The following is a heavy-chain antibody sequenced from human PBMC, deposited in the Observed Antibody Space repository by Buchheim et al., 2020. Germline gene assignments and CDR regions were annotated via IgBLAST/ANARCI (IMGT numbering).Heavy chain of an antibody. CDR3: ARAYYYDNTGYHGPAGF. V-gene: IGHV3-30-3*01. D-gene: IGHD3-22*01. J-gene: IGHJ4*02. Sequence: QVQLVESGGGVVQPGRSLRLSCAASGFSFRSHAIHWVRQAPGKGLEWVAVISYDGSDKSYADSVKGRFTISRDNSKNTVDLQMNSLRTEDTAMYYCARAYYYDNTGYHGPAGFWGQGTL. CDR2: ISYDGSDK. CDR1: GFSFRSHA.